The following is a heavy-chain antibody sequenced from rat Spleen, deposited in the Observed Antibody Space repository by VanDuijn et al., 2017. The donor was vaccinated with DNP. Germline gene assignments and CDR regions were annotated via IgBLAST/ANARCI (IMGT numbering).Heavy chain of an antibody. V-gene: IGHV5-31*01. D-gene: IGHD1-4*01. J-gene: IGHJ4*01. Sequence: EVQLVETGGGLVQPGRSLKLSCVASGFTFNNYWMTWIRQAPGKGLEWVASITNSGDSSYYSDSVKGRFSISRDNAKSTLYLQMDSLRSEDTATYYCARHSPTKGNVVDAWGQGASVTVSS. CDR1: GFTFNNYW. CDR2: ITNSGDSS. CDR3: ARHSPTKGNVVDA.